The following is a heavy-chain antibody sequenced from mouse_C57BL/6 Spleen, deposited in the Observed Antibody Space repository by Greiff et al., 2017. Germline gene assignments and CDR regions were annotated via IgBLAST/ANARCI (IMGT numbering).Heavy chain of an antibody. V-gene: IGHV2-2*01. CDR3: ARREYDYDWFAY. D-gene: IGHD2-4*01. CDR1: GFSLTSYG. CDR2: IWSGGST. J-gene: IGHJ3*01. Sequence: VKLVESGPGLVQPSQSLSITCTVSGFSLTSYGVHWVRQSPGKGLEWLGVIWSGGSTDYNAAFISRLSISKDNSKSQVFFKMNSLQADDTAIYYCARREYDYDWFAYWGQGTLVTVSA.